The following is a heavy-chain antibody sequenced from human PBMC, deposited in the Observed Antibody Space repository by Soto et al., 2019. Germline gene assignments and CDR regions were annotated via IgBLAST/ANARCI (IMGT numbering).Heavy chain of an antibody. CDR2: INPNSGGT. Sequence: SAKVSSTASRYTFTCNYMHWVRQAAGQGLEWMGWINPNSGGTKSAQKFQGRVTMTSDTSISTAYMELRRLTSDDTAVYFCTRADGDDFRSGNGLDVWGQGTTVTVSS. V-gene: IGHV1-2*02. D-gene: IGHD3-3*01. CDR3: TRADGDDFRSGNGLDV. CDR1: RYTFTCNY. J-gene: IGHJ6*02.